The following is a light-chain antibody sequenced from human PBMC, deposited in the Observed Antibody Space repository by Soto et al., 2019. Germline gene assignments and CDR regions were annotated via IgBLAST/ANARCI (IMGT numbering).Light chain of an antibody. CDR2: DAS. V-gene: IGKV3-11*01. CDR1: QTVSSF. CDR3: QQRSDWPIT. J-gene: IGKJ5*01. Sequence: IVLTQSPATLSLSPGERATLFCRASQTVSSFLVWYQQKPGQAPRLLIYDASNRATGVPAWFSGSGSGTDFTLGSSRLGHEYFAVYYCQQRSDWPITVGQGTRLEIK.